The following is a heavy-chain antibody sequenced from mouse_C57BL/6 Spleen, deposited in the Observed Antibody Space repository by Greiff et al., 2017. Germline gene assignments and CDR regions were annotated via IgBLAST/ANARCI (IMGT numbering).Heavy chain of an antibody. Sequence: VQLQQSGAELVKPGASVKISCKASGYAFSSYWMYWVKQRPGKSLEWIGQIYPGDGDTNYHGKFKGKDTLTADNSDSTAYMHLSSLTSEDAAVYFCAKVYGYAMDYWGQGTSVTVSS. CDR1: GYAFSSYW. J-gene: IGHJ4*01. V-gene: IGHV1-80*01. CDR3: AKVYGYAMDY. CDR2: IYPGDGDT. D-gene: IGHD1-1*02.